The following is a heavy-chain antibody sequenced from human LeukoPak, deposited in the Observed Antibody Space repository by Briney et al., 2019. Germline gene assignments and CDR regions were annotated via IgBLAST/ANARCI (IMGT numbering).Heavy chain of an antibody. V-gene: IGHV5-10-1*01. Sequence: GESLKISCKGSGYSFTNYWITWVRQMPGKGLEWMGRIDPSDSYTNYSPSFQGHVTISADKSITIAYLQWSSLKASDTAMYYCARTRGYSYGPPFDFWGQGTLVTDSS. CDR2: IDPSDSYT. CDR3: ARTRGYSYGPPFDF. CDR1: GYSFTNYW. D-gene: IGHD5-18*01. J-gene: IGHJ4*02.